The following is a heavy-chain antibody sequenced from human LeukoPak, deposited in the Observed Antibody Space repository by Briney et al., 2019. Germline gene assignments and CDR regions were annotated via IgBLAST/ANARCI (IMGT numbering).Heavy chain of an antibody. V-gene: IGHV3-23*01. CDR2: ISGSGGST. Sequence: GGSLRLSCAASGFTFSSYVMSWVRQAPGKGLEWVSAISGSGGSTYYADSVKGRFTISRDNSKNTLYLQMNSLRAEDTAVYYCAKPPSQTNYDFWSGYSSQRYYYYGMDVWGQGTTVTASS. J-gene: IGHJ6*02. CDR3: AKPPSQTNYDFWSGYSSQRYYYYGMDV. CDR1: GFTFSSYV. D-gene: IGHD3-3*01.